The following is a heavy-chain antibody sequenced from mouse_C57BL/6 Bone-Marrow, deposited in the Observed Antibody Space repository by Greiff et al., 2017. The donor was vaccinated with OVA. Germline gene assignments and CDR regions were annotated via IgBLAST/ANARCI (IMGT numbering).Heavy chain of an antibody. CDR3: ARCYYGSSSYFDY. D-gene: IGHD1-1*01. J-gene: IGHJ2*01. CDR1: GYTFTSYT. V-gene: IGHV1-4*01. CDR2: INPSSGYT. Sequence: VQGVESGAELARPGASVKMSCKASGYTFTSYTMHWVKQRPGQGLEWIGYINPSSGYTKYNQKFKDKATLTADKSSSTAYMQLSSLTSEDSAVYYCARCYYGSSSYFDYWGQGTTLTVSS.